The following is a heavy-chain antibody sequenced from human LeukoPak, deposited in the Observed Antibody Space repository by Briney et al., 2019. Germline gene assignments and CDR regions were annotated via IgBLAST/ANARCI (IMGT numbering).Heavy chain of an antibody. V-gene: IGHV4-34*01. Sequence: SETLSLTCAVYGGSFSGYYWSWIRQPPGKGLEWIGEINHSGSTNYNPSLKSRVTISVDTSKNQFSLKLSSVTAADTAVYYCARHYRAVVTAIPFYYFDYWGQGTLVTVSS. CDR1: GGSFSGYY. CDR2: INHSGST. D-gene: IGHD2-21*02. J-gene: IGHJ4*02. CDR3: ARHYRAVVTAIPFYYFDY.